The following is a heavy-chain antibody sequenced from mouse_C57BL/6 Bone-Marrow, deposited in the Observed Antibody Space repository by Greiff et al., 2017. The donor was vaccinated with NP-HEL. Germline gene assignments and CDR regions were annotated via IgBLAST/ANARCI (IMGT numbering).Heavy chain of an antibody. Sequence: QVQLQQPGAELVKPGASVKLSCKASGYTFTSYWMHWVKQRPGQGLEWIGMIHPNSGSTNYNEKFKSKATLTVDKSSSTAYMQLSSLTSEDSAVYDCAREGYGYDVGYFDVWGTGTTVTVSS. CDR3: AREGYGYDVGYFDV. CDR2: IHPNSGST. CDR1: GYTFTSYW. D-gene: IGHD2-2*01. V-gene: IGHV1-64*01. J-gene: IGHJ1*03.